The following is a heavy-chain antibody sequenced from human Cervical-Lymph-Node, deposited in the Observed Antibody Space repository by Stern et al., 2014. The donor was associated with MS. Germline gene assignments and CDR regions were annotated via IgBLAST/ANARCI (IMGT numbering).Heavy chain of an antibody. CDR3: ARDGRHRDNYGLDV. J-gene: IGHJ6*02. CDR1: GGTFNVYA. V-gene: IGHV1-69*01. D-gene: IGHD2-15*01. Sequence: VQLVESGAEVKKPGSSVKVSCQASGGTFNVYAINWLRQAPGQGLEWMGGMIPIFGTAIYEQKFQGSVTITAAESTRTSSMQLSSLRSNDTAVYYCARDGRHRDNYGLDVWGQGTTVIVSS. CDR2: MIPIFGTA.